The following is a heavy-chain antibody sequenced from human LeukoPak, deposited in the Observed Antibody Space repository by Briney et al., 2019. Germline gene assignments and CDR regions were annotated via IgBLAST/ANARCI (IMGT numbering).Heavy chain of an antibody. CDR3: ARGSSPPAARGLFDY. V-gene: IGHV4-34*01. CDR1: GGSFSGYY. Sequence: SETLSLTCAVYGGSFSGYYWSWIRQPPGKRLEWIGEINHSGSTNYNPSLKSRVTISVDTSKNQFSLKLSSVTAADTAVYYCARGSSPPAARGLFDYWGQGTLVTVSS. D-gene: IGHD2-2*01. CDR2: INHSGST. J-gene: IGHJ4*02.